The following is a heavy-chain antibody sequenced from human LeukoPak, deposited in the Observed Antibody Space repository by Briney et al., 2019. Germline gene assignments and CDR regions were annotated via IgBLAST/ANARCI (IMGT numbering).Heavy chain of an antibody. V-gene: IGHV1-46*03. D-gene: IGHD3-16*02. CDR1: GGTFSSYA. CDR3: ARDLPQNEVITRDY. CDR2: INPSGGST. J-gene: IGHJ4*02. Sequence: ASVKVSCKASGGTFSSYAISWVRQAPGQGLEWMGIINPSGGSTSYAQKFQGRVTMTRDASTSTVYMELSSLRSEDTAVYYCARDLPQNEVITRDYWGQGTLVTVSS.